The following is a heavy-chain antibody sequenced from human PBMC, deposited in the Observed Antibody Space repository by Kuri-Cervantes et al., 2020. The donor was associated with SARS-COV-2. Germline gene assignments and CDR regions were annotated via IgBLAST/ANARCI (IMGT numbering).Heavy chain of an antibody. D-gene: IGHD2-15*01. CDR1: GYTFTSYT. Sequence: ASVKVSCKASGYTFTSYTMHWVRQAPGQGLEWMGWIHAGNGNPKSSQKFQGRVTITRDTSANTAYMELSSLTSEDTAVYFCARGTCSGGSCYRTQKIDHWGQGTLVTVSS. J-gene: IGHJ4*02. CDR2: IHAGNGNP. V-gene: IGHV1-3*01. CDR3: ARGTCSGGSCYRTQKIDH.